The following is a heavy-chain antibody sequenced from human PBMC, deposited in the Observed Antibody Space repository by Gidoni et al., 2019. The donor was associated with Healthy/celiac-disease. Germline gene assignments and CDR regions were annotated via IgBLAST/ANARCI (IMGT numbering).Heavy chain of an antibody. CDR1: GFTFSRSA. CDR3: ARDQGPGDCSGGSCFFAEYFQH. Sequence: QVQLVESGGGVVQPGRSLRLSWAASGFTFSRSAMHWVRQAPGKGLEWVEVISYDGSNKYYADSVKGRFTISRDNSKNTLYLQMNSLRAEDTAVYYCARDQGPGDCSGGSCFFAEYFQHWGQGTLVTVSS. D-gene: IGHD2-15*01. CDR2: ISYDGSNK. V-gene: IGHV3-30-3*01. J-gene: IGHJ1*01.